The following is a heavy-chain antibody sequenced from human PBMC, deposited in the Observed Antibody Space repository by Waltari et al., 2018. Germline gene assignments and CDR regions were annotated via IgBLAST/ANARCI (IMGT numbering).Heavy chain of an antibody. CDR3: ARGLWESPPYYYYAMDV. Sequence: HVQVVESGGGVVQPGRSLRLSCAASGFHLTPHGMHWVRQAPGKGLEWVTLISHDGSKTFYTDSVRGRFTIARDNSKDTVYLQMNSLRAEDTAVYYCARGLWESPPYYYYAMDVWGQGTTVTVS. D-gene: IGHD3-10*01. J-gene: IGHJ6*02. CDR2: ISHDGSKT. V-gene: IGHV3-30*03. CDR1: GFHLTPHG.